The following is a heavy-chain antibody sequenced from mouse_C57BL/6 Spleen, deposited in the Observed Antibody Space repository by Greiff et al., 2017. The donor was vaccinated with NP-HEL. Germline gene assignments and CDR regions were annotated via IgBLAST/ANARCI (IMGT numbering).Heavy chain of an antibody. CDR2: ISDGGSYT. Sequence: EVKLVESGGGLVKPGGSLKLSCAASGFTFSSYAMSWVRQTPEKRLEWVATISDGGSYTYYPDNVKGRFTISRDNAKNNLYLQMSHLKSEDTAMYYCERDNYSNYSWFAYWGQGTLVTVSA. J-gene: IGHJ3*01. CDR1: GFTFSSYA. V-gene: IGHV5-4*01. CDR3: ERDNYSNYSWFAY. D-gene: IGHD2-5*01.